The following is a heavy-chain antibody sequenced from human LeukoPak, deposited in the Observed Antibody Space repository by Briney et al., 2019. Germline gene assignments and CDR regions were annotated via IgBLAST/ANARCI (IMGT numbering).Heavy chain of an antibody. CDR3: TTLLNRYCSSTSCYRGNWFDP. Sequence: GASVKVSCKASGYTFTSYYMHWVRQAPGQGLEWMGIINPSGGSTSYAQKFQGRVTMTRDTSTSTVYMELSSLRSEDTAVYYCTTLLNRYCSSTSCYRGNWFDPWGQGTLVTVSS. CDR1: GYTFTSYY. CDR2: INPSGGST. V-gene: IGHV1-46*01. D-gene: IGHD2-2*01. J-gene: IGHJ5*02.